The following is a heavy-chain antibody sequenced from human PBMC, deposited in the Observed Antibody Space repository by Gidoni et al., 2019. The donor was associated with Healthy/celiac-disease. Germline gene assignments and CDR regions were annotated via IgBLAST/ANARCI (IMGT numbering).Heavy chain of an antibody. Sequence: EVQLVESGGVVVQPGGSLRLSCAASGFTFDHYTMHWVRQAPGKGLEWVSRISWDGGSTYYADSVKGRFTISRDNSKNSLYLQMNSLRTEDTALYYCAKDKGWGGTRGVYYYGMDVWGQGTTVTVSS. CDR3: AKDKGWGGTRGVYYYGMDV. J-gene: IGHJ6*02. D-gene: IGHD3-10*01. CDR2: ISWDGGST. CDR1: GFTFDHYT. V-gene: IGHV3-43*01.